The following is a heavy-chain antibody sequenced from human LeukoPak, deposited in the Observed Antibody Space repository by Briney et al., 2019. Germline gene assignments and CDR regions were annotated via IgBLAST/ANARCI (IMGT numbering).Heavy chain of an antibody. D-gene: IGHD2-15*01. CDR2: VSDTGNT. V-gene: IGHV3-23*01. CDR1: GFTLSSYA. CDR3: AKAPVTTCRGAFCYPFDY. Sequence: GGSLRLSCAASGFTLSSYAMSWVRQAPGKGLEWVSAVSDTGNTYHADSVKGRFTISRDSSKNTLFLQMNRLRPEDAAVYYCAKAPVTTCRGAFCYPFDYWGLGTLVTVSS. J-gene: IGHJ4*02.